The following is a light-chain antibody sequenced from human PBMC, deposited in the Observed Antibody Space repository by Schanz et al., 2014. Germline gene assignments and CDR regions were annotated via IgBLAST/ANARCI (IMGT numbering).Light chain of an antibody. CDR3: QSYDNSVSGPWV. Sequence: QSVLTQPASVSGAPGQRVTISCTGSNSNIGATYDVHWYQQIPGTAPKLLISDNTTRPSGVPDRFSVSKSGTSAFLAITGLQAEDEADYYCQSYDNSVSGPWVFGGGTKLTVL. CDR1: NSNIGATYD. J-gene: IGLJ3*02. V-gene: IGLV1-40*01. CDR2: DNT.